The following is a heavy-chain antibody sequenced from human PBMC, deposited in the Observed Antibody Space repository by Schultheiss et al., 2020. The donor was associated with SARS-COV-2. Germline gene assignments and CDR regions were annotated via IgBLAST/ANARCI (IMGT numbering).Heavy chain of an antibody. CDR1: GYTFTNYG. J-gene: IGHJ4*02. CDR3: ARGSHGDSHDY. D-gene: IGHD4-17*01. V-gene: IGHV1-18*01. CDR2: INPSGGNT. Sequence: ASVKVSCKGSGYTFTNYGISWVRQAPGQGLEWMGIINPSGGNTNYAQKFQGRVTMTTDTSTSTAYMELRSLSSDDTAVYYCARGSHGDSHDYWGQGTLVTVSS.